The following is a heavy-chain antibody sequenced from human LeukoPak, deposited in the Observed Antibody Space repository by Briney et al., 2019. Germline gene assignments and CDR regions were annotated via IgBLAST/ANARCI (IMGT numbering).Heavy chain of an antibody. D-gene: IGHD2-21*02. CDR2: IGTYGGNT. J-gene: IGHJ6*03. V-gene: IGHV1-18*01. CDR3: VRELTLMAYYMDV. CDR1: GYSFTDYS. Sequence: GASVKVSCKASGYSFTDYSISWVRQAPGQGLEWMGWIGTYGGNTNYAQNFQGRVTMTTDTSTSTAYMELTSLTSDDTAVFYCVRELTLMAYYMDVWGKGTTVTVSS.